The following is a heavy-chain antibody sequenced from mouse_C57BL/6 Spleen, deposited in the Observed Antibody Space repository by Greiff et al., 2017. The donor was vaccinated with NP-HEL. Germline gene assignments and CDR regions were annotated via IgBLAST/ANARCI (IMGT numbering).Heavy chain of an antibody. D-gene: IGHD1-1*01. CDR2: IHPSDSDT. CDR1: GYTFTSYW. Sequence: VQLQQPGAELVKPGASVKVSCKASGYTFTSYWMHLVKQRPGQGLEWIGRIHPSDSDTNYIQKFKGKATLTVDKSSSTAYMQLSSLTSEDSAVYDYAIPTTVVARLDYWGQGTTLTVSS. CDR3: AIPTTVVARLDY. V-gene: IGHV1-74*01. J-gene: IGHJ2*01.